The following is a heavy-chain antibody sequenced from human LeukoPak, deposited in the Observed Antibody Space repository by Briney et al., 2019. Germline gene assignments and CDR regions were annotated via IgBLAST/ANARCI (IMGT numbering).Heavy chain of an antibody. D-gene: IGHD3-22*01. CDR1: GYTFTNYF. Sequence: GASVKVSCKASGYTFTNYFMHWVRQVPGQGLEWMGGIIPIFGTANYAQKFQGRVTITADESTSTAYMELSSLRSEDTAVYYCAFGDSYYDSSGYSDNWFDPWGQETLVTVSS. CDR2: IIPIFGTA. CDR3: AFGDSYYDSSGYSDNWFDP. V-gene: IGHV1-69*13. J-gene: IGHJ5*02.